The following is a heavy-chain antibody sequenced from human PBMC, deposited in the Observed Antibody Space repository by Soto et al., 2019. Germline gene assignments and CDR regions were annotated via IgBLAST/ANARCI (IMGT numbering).Heavy chain of an antibody. CDR1: GYTFTSYD. CDR3: ARTSPIRGGSSLDD. CDR2: MNPNSGNT. J-gene: IGHJ4*02. V-gene: IGHV1-8*01. D-gene: IGHD2-15*01. Sequence: QVQLVQSGAEVKKPGASVKVSCKASGYTFTSYDINWVRQATGQGLEWMGWMNPNSGNTGYAQKFQRRVNINSNTSISTAYRELSSLRSEDRAVYYWARTSPIRGGSSLDDWGQGNLVTVSS.